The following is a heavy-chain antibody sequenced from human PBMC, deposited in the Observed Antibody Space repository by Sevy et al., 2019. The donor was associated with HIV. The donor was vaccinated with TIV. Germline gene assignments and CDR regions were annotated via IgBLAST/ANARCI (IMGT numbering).Heavy chain of an antibody. CDR3: ARASYSSSYPWQYYYYYGMDV. J-gene: IGHJ6*02. CDR1: GGSFSGYY. Sequence: SETLSLTCAVYGGSFSGYYWSWIRQPPGKGLEWIGEINHSGSTNYNPSLKSRVTISVDTSKNQFSLRLSSVTAPDTAVYYCARASYSSSYPWQYYYYYGMDVWGQGTTVTVSS. D-gene: IGHD6-6*01. CDR2: INHSGST. V-gene: IGHV4-34*01.